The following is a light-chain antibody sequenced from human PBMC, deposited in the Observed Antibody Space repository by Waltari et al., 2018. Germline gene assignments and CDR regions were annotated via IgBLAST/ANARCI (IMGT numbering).Light chain of an antibody. Sequence: QSVLTQPPSASGTPGQRVTMSCSGNSPHIGHNTVTWYQQLPGTAPKLLIYTNNQRPSGVPDRFSGSKSGTSASLAISGLQSEDEADYYCAAWDDSLNGVVFGGGTKLTVL. CDR2: TNN. J-gene: IGLJ2*01. V-gene: IGLV1-44*01. CDR1: SPHIGHNT. CDR3: AAWDDSLNGVV.